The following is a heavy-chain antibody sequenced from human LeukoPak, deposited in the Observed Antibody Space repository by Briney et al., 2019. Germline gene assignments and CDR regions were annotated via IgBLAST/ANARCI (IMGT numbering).Heavy chain of an antibody. D-gene: IGHD6-6*01. J-gene: IGHJ4*02. V-gene: IGHV4-39*07. CDR1: GGSIGSSSYY. CDR2: IYYSGST. Sequence: SETLSLTCTVSGGSIGSSSYYWGWIRQPPGKGLEWIGSIYYSGSTYYNPSLKSRVTISVDTSKNQFSLKLSSVTAADTAVYYCARERRMVSSSSLDYWGQGTLVTVSS. CDR3: ARERRMVSSSSLDY.